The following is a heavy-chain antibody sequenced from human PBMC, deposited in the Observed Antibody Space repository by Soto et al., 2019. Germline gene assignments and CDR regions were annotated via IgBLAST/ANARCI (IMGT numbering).Heavy chain of an antibody. CDR1: GFTFSSYG. J-gene: IGHJ4*02. V-gene: IGHV3-30*18. CDR3: AKNGYCSGGSCSSFDY. Sequence: GGSLRLSCAASGFTFSSYGMHWVRQAPGKGLEWVAVISYDGSNKYYADSVKGRFTISRDNSKNTLYLQMNSLRAEDTAVYYCAKNGYCSGGSCSSFDYWGQGT. CDR2: ISYDGSNK. D-gene: IGHD2-15*01.